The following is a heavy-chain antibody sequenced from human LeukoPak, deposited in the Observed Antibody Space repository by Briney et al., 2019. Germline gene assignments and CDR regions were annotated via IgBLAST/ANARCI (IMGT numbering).Heavy chain of an antibody. V-gene: IGHV1-2*02. CDR3: ARGGMITFGGVPFDY. CDR2: INPNSGET. D-gene: IGHD3-16*01. Sequence: ASVKVSCKASVYTFTCYYMHWVRQAPGQGLEWMGWINPNSGETRYAQKFQGRVTMTRDTSISTAYMDLSRLRSDDTAVYYCARGGMITFGGVPFDYWGQGTLVTVSS. CDR1: VYTFTCYY. J-gene: IGHJ4*02.